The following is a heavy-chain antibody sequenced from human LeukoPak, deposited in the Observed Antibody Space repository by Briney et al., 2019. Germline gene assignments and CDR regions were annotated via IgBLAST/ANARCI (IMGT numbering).Heavy chain of an antibody. V-gene: IGHV4-61*05. CDR1: TGSISSSGYY. CDR2: IYYRGNT. D-gene: IGHD3-22*01. J-gene: IGHJ5*02. CDR3: ARFNRDISMIAWFAP. Sequence: SETLSLTCAISTGSISSSGYYWGWIRQPPGKGLEWIGYIYYRGNTNYNPSLKSRVTMSVDTSKNQFSLKLSSATAADTAVYYCARFNRDISMIAWFAPWGQGTLVTVSS.